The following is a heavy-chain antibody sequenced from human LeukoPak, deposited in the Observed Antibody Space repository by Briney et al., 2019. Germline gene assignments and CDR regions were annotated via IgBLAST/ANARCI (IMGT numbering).Heavy chain of an antibody. CDR1: GFTFSSFA. D-gene: IGHD5-12*01. V-gene: IGHV3-23*01. J-gene: IGHJ4*02. CDR3: AKISGCDLYYFDY. Sequence: GGSLRLSCAASGFTFSSFAMTWVRQAPGKGLEWVSGISASGGSTYYADSVKGRFTISRDHSNNTLYLQMNTVTAEDKAVYYCAKISGCDLYYFDYWGQGTLVTVSS. CDR2: ISASGGST.